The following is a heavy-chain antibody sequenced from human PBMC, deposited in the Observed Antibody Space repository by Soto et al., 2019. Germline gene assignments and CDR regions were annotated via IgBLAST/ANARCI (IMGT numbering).Heavy chain of an antibody. CDR1: GYTFTKFG. CDR3: AREGLGIYYYNGMDV. CDR2: VSGYNGET. Sequence: QVQLVQSGAEVKKPGASVKVSCKASGYTFTKFGISWVRQAPGQGLEWMGWVSGYNGETSYAQSLQGRVTMTTDTSTTTAYMELRSLRSDVTAVFYCAREGLGIYYYNGMDVWGQGTTVTVSS. V-gene: IGHV1-18*01. D-gene: IGHD6-19*01. J-gene: IGHJ6*02.